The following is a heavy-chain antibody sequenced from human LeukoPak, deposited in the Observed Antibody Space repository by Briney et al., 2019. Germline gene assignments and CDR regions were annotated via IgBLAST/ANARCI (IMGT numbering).Heavy chain of an antibody. Sequence: SETLSLTCGVSGGSLSFYYWSWTRQSPGKGLEWIAEISQNGDSNYNMSLKSRVTISLDKSKNQVSLKLNSVTAADTAVYYCASSRRDGYNLLGYWGQGTLVTVSS. CDR3: ASSRRDGYNLLGY. J-gene: IGHJ4*02. D-gene: IGHD5-24*01. CDR1: GGSLSFYY. V-gene: IGHV4-34*01. CDR2: ISQNGDS.